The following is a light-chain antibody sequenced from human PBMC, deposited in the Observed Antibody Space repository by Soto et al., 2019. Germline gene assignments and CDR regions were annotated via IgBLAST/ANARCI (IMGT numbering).Light chain of an antibody. CDR2: EVT. CDR1: SSDIGAYNY. CDR3: SSHGGANNFYL. Sequence: QSVLTQPPSASGSPGQSVAISCTGTSSDIGAYNYVSWYQQHPGKVPKLIIYEVTNRPSGVPDRFSASKSGNTASLTVSGLQAEDEADYYCSSHGGANNFYLFGTGTKVIV. V-gene: IGLV2-8*01. J-gene: IGLJ1*01.